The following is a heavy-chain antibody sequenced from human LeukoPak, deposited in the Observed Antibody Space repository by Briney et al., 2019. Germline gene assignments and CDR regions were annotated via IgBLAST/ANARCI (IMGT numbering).Heavy chain of an antibody. CDR2: INPNNGDT. V-gene: IGHV1-2*02. CDR3: ARGRNIAVGGTSLVAH. D-gene: IGHD6-13*01. CDR1: GYTFTDYY. J-gene: IGHJ4*02. Sequence: ASVKVSCKASGYTFTDYYMHWVRQAPGQGLEWMGWINPNNGDTSYAQKFQGRVTKTRDTSISTAYMELSSLRSDDTAVYYCARGRNIAVGGTSLVAHWGQGTLVTVSS.